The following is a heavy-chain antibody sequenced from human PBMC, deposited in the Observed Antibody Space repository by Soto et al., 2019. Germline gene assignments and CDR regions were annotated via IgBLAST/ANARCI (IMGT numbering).Heavy chain of an antibody. V-gene: IGHV3-30-3*01. CDR1: GFTFSDYT. D-gene: IGHD1-7*01. Sequence: QVHVVESGGGVVQPGKSVRLSCAASGFTFSDYTFHWVRQAPGKGLDWVAVISFDGNNQYYTDSVKGRFTVSRDESKDTVTLLMNSLRPEDTGVYYCARDRISRTTGNYYYGMDVWGQGTMVTVS. J-gene: IGHJ6*02. CDR2: ISFDGNNQ. CDR3: ARDRISRTTGNYYYGMDV.